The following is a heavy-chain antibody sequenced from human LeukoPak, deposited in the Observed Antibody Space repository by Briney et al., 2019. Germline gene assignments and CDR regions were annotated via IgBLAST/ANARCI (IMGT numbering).Heavy chain of an antibody. CDR3: AREQYDSLDY. J-gene: IGHJ4*02. Sequence: PGGSLRLSCAASGFTFSSYSMNWVRQAPGKGLEWVSYISSSSSTIYYADSVKSRFTISRDNAKNSLYLQMNSLRAEDTAVYYCAREQYDSLDYWGQGTLVTVSS. V-gene: IGHV3-48*01. D-gene: IGHD2-21*02. CDR2: ISSSSSTI. CDR1: GFTFSSYS.